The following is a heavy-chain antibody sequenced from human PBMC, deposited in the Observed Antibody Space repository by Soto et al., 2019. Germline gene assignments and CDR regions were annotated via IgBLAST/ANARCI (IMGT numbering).Heavy chain of an antibody. Sequence: PSETLSLTCTVSGVTISSGAYYLRWIRQHPGKGLEWIGNIYYNGSTYYSPSLKSRVALSLDTSKNQFSVRLSSVTAADTAVYYCARYRFSGSKWSKFDYWGQGTLVTVSS. D-gene: IGHD6-13*01. CDR3: ARYRFSGSKWSKFDY. CDR2: IYYNGST. CDR1: GVTISSGAYY. V-gene: IGHV4-31*03. J-gene: IGHJ4*02.